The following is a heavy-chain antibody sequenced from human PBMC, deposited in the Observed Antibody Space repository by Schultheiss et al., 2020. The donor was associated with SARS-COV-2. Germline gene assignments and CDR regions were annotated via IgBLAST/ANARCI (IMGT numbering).Heavy chain of an antibody. CDR3: ARERKGYSYGHPTEYYYGMDV. Sequence: SETLSLTCTVSGGSISSYYWSWIRQPPGKGLEWIGYIYYSGSTNYNPSLRSRVTISLDTSKSQFSLKVSSVTAADTAVYYCARERKGYSYGHPTEYYYGMDVWGQGTTVTVSS. CDR2: IYYSGST. CDR1: GGSISSYY. V-gene: IGHV4-59*01. J-gene: IGHJ6*02. D-gene: IGHD5-18*01.